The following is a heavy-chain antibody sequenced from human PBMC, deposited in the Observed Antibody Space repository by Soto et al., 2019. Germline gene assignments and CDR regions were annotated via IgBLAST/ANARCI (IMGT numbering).Heavy chain of an antibody. D-gene: IGHD5-18*01. V-gene: IGHV3-23*01. Sequence: GGSLRLSCAASGFTFSSYAMSWVRQAPGKGLEWVSAISGSGGSTYYADSVKGRFTISRDNSENTLYLQMNSLRAEDTAVYYCAKDPSIQLWSYGVDVWGQGTTVTVSS. CDR2: ISGSGGST. CDR3: AKDPSIQLWSYGVDV. J-gene: IGHJ6*02. CDR1: GFTFSSYA.